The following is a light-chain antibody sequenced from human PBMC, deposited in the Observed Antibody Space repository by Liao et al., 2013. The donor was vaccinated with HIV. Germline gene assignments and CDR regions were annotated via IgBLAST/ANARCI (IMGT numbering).Light chain of an antibody. V-gene: IGLV3-21*01. Sequence: SYELTQPPSVSVAPGKTARLTCGGYNIGSKFVHWYQQKPGRAPVLVIYNDGNRPSGIPERFSASNSGNTATLTISRVEAGDEADYYCQVWDSHHDHVGAVFGGGTRLTVL. CDR1: NIGSKF. CDR2: NDG. CDR3: QVWDSHHDHVGAV. J-gene: IGLJ3*02.